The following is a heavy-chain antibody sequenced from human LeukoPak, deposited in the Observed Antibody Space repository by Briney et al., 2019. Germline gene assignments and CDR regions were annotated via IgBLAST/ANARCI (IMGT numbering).Heavy chain of an antibody. CDR1: GYGFTSYW. CDR2: IYPGDSDT. CDR3: ARLYRSPKYYDILTALGAHWYFDL. D-gene: IGHD3-9*01. V-gene: IGHV5-51*01. Sequence: SGESLKISCKGSGYGFTSYWIGWVRQMPGKGLEWMGIIYPGDSDTRYSPSFQGQVTISADKSISTAYLQWSSLKASDTAMYYCARLYRSPKYYDILTALGAHWYFDLWGRGTLVTVSS. J-gene: IGHJ2*01.